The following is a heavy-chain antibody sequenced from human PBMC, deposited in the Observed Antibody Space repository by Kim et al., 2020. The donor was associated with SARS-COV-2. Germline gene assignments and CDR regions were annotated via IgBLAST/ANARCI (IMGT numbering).Heavy chain of an antibody. CDR1: GFTFSSYA. CDR3: AKVCRSCKVAPRDY. CDR2: ISGSGGST. Sequence: GGSLRLSCAASGFTFSSYAMSWVRQAPGKGLEWVSAISGSGGSTYYADSVKGRFTISRDNSKNTLYLQMNSLRAEDTAVYYCAKVCRSCKVAPRDYWGQGTLVTVSS. V-gene: IGHV3-23*01. J-gene: IGHJ4*02. D-gene: IGHD2-15*01.